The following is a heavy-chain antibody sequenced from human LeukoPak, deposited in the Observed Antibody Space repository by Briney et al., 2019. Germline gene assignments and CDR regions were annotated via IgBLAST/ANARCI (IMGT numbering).Heavy chain of an antibody. CDR2: IYHSGST. CDR3: ARAAQGIAAAGTYWYFDL. D-gene: IGHD6-13*01. Sequence: PSQTLSLTCTVSGGSISSGGYYWSWIRQPPGKGLEWIGYIYHSGSTYYNPSLKSRVTISVDTSKTQFSLKLSSVTAADTAVYYCARAAQGIAAAGTYWYFDLWGRGTLVTVSS. CDR1: GGSISSGGYY. J-gene: IGHJ2*01. V-gene: IGHV4-30-2*01.